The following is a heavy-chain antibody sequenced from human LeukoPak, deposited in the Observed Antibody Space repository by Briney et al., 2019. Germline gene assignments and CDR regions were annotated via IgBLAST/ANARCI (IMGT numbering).Heavy chain of an antibody. CDR3: AREILAPGKTHDY. CDR2: INDDGSAT. CDR1: GFTFSNYW. J-gene: IGHJ4*02. Sequence: GGSLRLSCAASGFTFSNYWMHWVRQVPGKGLVWVSRINDDGSATFYADYVKGRFTISRDNAKNTLFLQINSLRAEDTAVYYCAREILAPGKTHDYWGQGTLVTVSS. V-gene: IGHV3-74*01.